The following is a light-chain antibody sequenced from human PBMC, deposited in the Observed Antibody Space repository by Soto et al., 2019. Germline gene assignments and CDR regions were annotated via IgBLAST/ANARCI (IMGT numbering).Light chain of an antibody. CDR1: QDIGRS. Sequence: DIQVTQSPASLSASVGDGVTITCGAGQDIGRSLTWYQHQPGKAPQLLISTASSLQSGVPARLSGSGSGTEFPPTLSSLQPEDFVTYYCQQANNFPLAFGEGTKMDI. CDR2: TAS. CDR3: QQANNFPLA. V-gene: IGKV1D-12*01. J-gene: IGKJ4*01.